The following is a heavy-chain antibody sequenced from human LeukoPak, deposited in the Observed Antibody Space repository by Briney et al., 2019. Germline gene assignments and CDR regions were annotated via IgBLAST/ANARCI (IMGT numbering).Heavy chain of an antibody. CDR3: ARAAYSGSYHSDY. D-gene: IGHD1-26*01. CDR1: GGSVNSGSYY. CDR2: IYYSGST. Sequence: SETLSLTCTVSGGSVNSGSYYWNWLRQPPGKGLEWIGYIYYSGSTNYNPSLKSRVTISVDTSKNQFSLKLSSVTAADTAVYYCARAAYSGSYHSDYWGQGTLVTVSS. V-gene: IGHV4-61*01. J-gene: IGHJ4*02.